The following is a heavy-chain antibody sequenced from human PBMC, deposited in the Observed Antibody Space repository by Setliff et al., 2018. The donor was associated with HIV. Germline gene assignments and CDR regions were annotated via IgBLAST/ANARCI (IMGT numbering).Heavy chain of an antibody. J-gene: IGHJ4*02. Sequence: ASVKVSCKASGYTFTTYAMHWVRQAPGQRLEWMGWINAGNGNTKYSQKFQGRVTITRDTSASTAYMELSSLRSGDTAVYYCARDIAYYNFWSGYYPGFDYWGQGTLVTVSS. D-gene: IGHD3-3*01. CDR1: GYTFTTYA. CDR2: INAGNGNT. V-gene: IGHV1-3*01. CDR3: ARDIAYYNFWSGYYPGFDY.